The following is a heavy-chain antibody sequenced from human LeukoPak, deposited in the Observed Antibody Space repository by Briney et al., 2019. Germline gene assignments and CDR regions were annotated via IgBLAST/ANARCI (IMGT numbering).Heavy chain of an antibody. CDR1: GFTFSNYW. V-gene: IGHV3-74*01. D-gene: IGHD3-10*01. CDR2: INSDGKTT. CDR3: ARDITLTRGGRSDY. Sequence: AGGSLRLSCAASGFTFSNYWMYWVRQAPGKGLVWVSRINSDGKTTNYADSVKGRFTISRDNAKNTLYLRMNSLRAEDTAVYYCARDITLTRGGRSDYWGQGTLVTVSA. J-gene: IGHJ4*02.